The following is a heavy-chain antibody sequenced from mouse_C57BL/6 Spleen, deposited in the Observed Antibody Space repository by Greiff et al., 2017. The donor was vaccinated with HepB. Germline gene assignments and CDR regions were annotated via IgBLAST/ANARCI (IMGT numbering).Heavy chain of an antibody. CDR2: IYPGSGNT. V-gene: IGHV1-66*01. CDR1: GYSFTSYY. D-gene: IGHD1-1*01. J-gene: IGHJ3*01. CDR3: AREGTTGGFAY. Sequence: VQLVESGPELVKPGASVKISCKASGYSFTSYYIHWVKQRPGQGLEWIGWIYPGSGNTKYNEKFKGKATLTADTSSSTAYMQLSSLTSEDSAVYYCAREGTTGGFAYWGQGTLVTVSA.